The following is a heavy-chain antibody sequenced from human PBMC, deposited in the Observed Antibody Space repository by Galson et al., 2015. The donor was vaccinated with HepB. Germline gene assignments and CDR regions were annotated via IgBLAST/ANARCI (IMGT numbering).Heavy chain of an antibody. V-gene: IGHV1-69*13. J-gene: IGHJ4*02. CDR2: IIPIFGTA. D-gene: IGHD3-3*01. Sequence: SVKVSCKASGGTFSSFAINWVRQAPGQGLEWMGGIIPIFGTAKYAQKFQGRVTITADESTTTAYMELSSLRTEDTAMYYCAGGHWSDLEDSGGWGQGTLVAVSS. CDR3: AGGHWSDLEDSGG. CDR1: GGTFSSFA.